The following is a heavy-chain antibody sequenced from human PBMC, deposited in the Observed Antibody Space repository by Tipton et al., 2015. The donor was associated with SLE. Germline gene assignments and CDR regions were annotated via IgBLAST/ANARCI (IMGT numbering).Heavy chain of an antibody. Sequence: SLRLSCAASEFTFSSYWMSWVRQAPGKGLEWVANIKQDGSDKYYVDSVKGRFTISRDNAKNSLYLQMNSLRADDTAIYYCASASWNYGFFDYWGQGTLVTVSS. V-gene: IGHV3-7*03. CDR1: EFTFSSYW. J-gene: IGHJ4*02. CDR2: IKQDGSDK. CDR3: ASASWNYGFFDY. D-gene: IGHD1-7*01.